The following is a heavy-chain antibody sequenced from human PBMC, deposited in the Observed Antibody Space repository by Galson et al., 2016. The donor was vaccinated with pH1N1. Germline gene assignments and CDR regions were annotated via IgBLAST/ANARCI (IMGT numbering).Heavy chain of an antibody. D-gene: IGHD5-18*01. J-gene: IGHJ6*03. CDR1: GFSLSSYS. CDR2: ISRSVTNI. V-gene: IGHV3-48*04. CDR3: ARDLGYAYGFYYYYYMDV. Sequence: LRLSCAASGFSLSSYSMNWVRQAPGKGLEWVSYISRSVTNIYYAGSVKGRFTISRDTAKNSLYLQMDSLRLDDPAVYFCARDLGYAYGFYYYYYMDVWGKGTTVTVSS.